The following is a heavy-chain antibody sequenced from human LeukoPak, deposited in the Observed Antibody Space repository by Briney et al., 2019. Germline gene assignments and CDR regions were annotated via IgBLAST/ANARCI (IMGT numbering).Heavy chain of an antibody. V-gene: IGHV4-59*08. Sequence: SETLSLTCTVSGGSISSYYWSWLRQPPGKGLEYIGYTHYSGSTNYNPSLKSRVTISLDTSGNQFSLKLSSVTAADTAVYYCARGRWGDAFDIWGQGTMVTVSS. D-gene: IGHD4-23*01. J-gene: IGHJ3*02. CDR1: GGSISSYY. CDR2: THYSGST. CDR3: ARGRWGDAFDI.